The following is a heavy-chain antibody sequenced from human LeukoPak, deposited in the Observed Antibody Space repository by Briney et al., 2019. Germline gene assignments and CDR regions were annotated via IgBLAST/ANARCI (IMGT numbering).Heavy chain of an antibody. CDR3: AKDTERGAAGFDY. Sequence: GRSLRLSRAASGFTFDDYAMHWVRHAPGKGLEWVSGISWNSGSIGYADSVKGRFTISRDNAKNSLYLQMNSLRAEDTALYYCAKDTERGAAGFDYWGQGTLVTVSS. J-gene: IGHJ4*02. CDR2: ISWNSGSI. CDR1: GFTFDDYA. D-gene: IGHD6-13*01. V-gene: IGHV3-9*01.